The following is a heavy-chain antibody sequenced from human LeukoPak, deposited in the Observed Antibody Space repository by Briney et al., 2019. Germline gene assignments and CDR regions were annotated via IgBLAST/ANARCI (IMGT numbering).Heavy chain of an antibody. J-gene: IGHJ3*02. Sequence: SETLSLTCTVSGGSISSYYWSWIRQPAGKGLEWIGRIYTSGSTNYNPSLKSRVTMSVDTSKNQFSLKLSSVTAADTAVYYCATTRRITMIGGAFDIWGQGTMVTVSS. V-gene: IGHV4-4*07. CDR1: GGSISSYY. CDR3: ATTRRITMIGGAFDI. CDR2: IYTSGST. D-gene: IGHD3-10*01.